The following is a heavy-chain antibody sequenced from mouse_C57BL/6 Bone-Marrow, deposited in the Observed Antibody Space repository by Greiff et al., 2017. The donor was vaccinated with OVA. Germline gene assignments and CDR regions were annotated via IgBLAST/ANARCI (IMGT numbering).Heavy chain of an antibody. CDR1: GYTFTSYW. D-gene: IGHD1-1*01. V-gene: IGHV1-69*01. CDR3: ARKGYYYLWYFDV. CDR2: IDPSDSYT. Sequence: VQLQQPGAELVMPGASVKLSCKASGYTFTSYWMHWVKQRPGQGLEWIGEIDPSDSYTNYNQKFKGKSTLTVDKSSSTAYMQLSSLTSEDSAVYYCARKGYYYLWYFDVWGTGTTVTVSS. J-gene: IGHJ1*03.